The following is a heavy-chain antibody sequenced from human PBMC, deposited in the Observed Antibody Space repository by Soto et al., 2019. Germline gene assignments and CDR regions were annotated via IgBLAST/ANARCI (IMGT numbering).Heavy chain of an antibody. Sequence: GGSLRLSCAASGFTFSNAWMSWVRQAPGKGLEWVGRIKSKTDGGTTDYAAPVKGRFTISRDDSKNTLYLQMNSLKTEDTAVYYCATFSFYDFWRCYYMDVWGKGTTVTVSS. CDR1: GFTFSNAW. CDR3: ATFSFYDFWRCYYMDV. D-gene: IGHD3-3*01. V-gene: IGHV3-15*01. CDR2: IKSKTDGGTT. J-gene: IGHJ6*03.